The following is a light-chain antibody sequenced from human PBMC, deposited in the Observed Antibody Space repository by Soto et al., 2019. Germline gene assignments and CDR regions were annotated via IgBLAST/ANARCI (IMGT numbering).Light chain of an antibody. CDR1: QSITNR. CDR2: DAL. CDR3: QQYNVYWT. J-gene: IGKJ1*01. Sequence: DIQMTQSPSTLSASVGDRVAITCRASQSITNRLAWYQLKPGKAPKVLIYDALNLESGVPSRFSGSGYGTEFTLTIDSLQPDDFATYYCQQYNVYWTFGQGTKVDIK. V-gene: IGKV1-5*01.